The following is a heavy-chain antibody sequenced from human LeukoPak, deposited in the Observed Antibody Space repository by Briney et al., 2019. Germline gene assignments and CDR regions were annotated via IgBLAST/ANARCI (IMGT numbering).Heavy chain of an antibody. D-gene: IGHD3-10*01. J-gene: IGHJ4*02. CDR3: ARGGITMVRGVKSLDY. CDR2: IYHSGST. V-gene: IGHV4-38-2*02. Sequence: PSETLSLTCTVSGYSISSGYYWGWIRQPPGKGLEWIGSIYHSGSTYYNPSLKSRVTISVDTSKNQFSLKLSSVTAADTAVYYCARGGITMVRGVKSLDYWGQGTLVTVSS. CDR1: GYSISSGYY.